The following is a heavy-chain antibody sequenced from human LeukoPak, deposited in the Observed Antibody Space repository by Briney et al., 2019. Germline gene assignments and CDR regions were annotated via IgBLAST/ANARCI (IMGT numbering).Heavy chain of an antibody. Sequence: GGSLRLSCAGSGFIFNNYAMHWVRQPPGKGLEWVSGISWNSGSIDYADSVKGRFTISRDNAKNSLYLQMNSLRAEDTAVYYCARENYGSGSYQYYFDYWGQGTLVTVSS. CDR1: GFIFNNYA. CDR3: ARENYGSGSYQYYFDY. D-gene: IGHD3-10*01. CDR2: ISWNSGSI. V-gene: IGHV3-9*01. J-gene: IGHJ4*02.